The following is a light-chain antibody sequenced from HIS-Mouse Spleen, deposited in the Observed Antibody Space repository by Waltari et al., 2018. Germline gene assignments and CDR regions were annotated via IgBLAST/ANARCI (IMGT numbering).Light chain of an antibody. CDR2: EGS. CDR1: SSDVGSYNL. Sequence: QSALTQPASVSGSPGQSITISCTGTSSDVGSYNLVSWYQQHPGKAPKIMIYEGSKRPSGVSNRFYGSKSGNTASLTISGLQAEDEADYYCCSYAGSSTSVVFGGGTKLTVL. J-gene: IGLJ2*01. CDR3: CSYAGSSTSVV. V-gene: IGLV2-23*01.